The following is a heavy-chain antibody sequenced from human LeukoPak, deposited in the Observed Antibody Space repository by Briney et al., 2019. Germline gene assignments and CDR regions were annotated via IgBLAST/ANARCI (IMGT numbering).Heavy chain of an antibody. Sequence: PGGSLRLSCAAPGFTFSSYWMHWVRQAPGKGLVWVSRIKSDGSSTSYADSVKGRFTISRDNAKNTLYLQMNSLRAEDTAVYYCARRSAAKDAFDIWGQGTMVTVSS. CDR2: IKSDGSST. CDR3: ARRSAAKDAFDI. V-gene: IGHV3-74*01. CDR1: GFTFSSYW. J-gene: IGHJ3*02. D-gene: IGHD6-25*01.